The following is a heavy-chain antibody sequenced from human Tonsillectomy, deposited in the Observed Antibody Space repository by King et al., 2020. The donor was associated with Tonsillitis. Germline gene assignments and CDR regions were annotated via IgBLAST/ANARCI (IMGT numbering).Heavy chain of an antibody. J-gene: IGHJ4*02. V-gene: IGHV3-30*18. D-gene: IGHD6-19*01. CDR1: GFTFSSHG. CDR3: VKDLGDVAVAGDFDY. CDR2: ISYDGSNE. Sequence: VQLVESGGGVVQPGRSLRISCAASGFTFSSHGMLWVRQAPGKGLEWVAVISYDGSNEFYVDSVKGRFTISRDNSKNKLSLQMNSLRAEDTAVYYCVKDLGDVAVAGDFDYWGQGALVTVSS.